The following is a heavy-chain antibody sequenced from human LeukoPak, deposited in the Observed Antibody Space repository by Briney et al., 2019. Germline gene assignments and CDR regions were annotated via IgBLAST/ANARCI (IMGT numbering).Heavy chain of an antibody. J-gene: IGHJ4*02. CDR3: VQQPGIAAAGDAGMCY. D-gene: IGHD6-13*01. V-gene: IGHV1-2*02. Sequence: GASVKVSCKASGYTFTGYYMHWVRQAPGQGLEWMGWINPNSGGTNYAQKFQGRVTMTRDTSISTAYMELSRLRSDDTAVYYCVQQPGIAAAGDAGMCYWGQGTLVTVSS. CDR2: INPNSGGT. CDR1: GYTFTGYY.